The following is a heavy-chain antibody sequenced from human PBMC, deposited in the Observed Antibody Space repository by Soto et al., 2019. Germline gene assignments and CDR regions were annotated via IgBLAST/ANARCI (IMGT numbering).Heavy chain of an antibody. CDR2: ISAYNGNT. CDR1: GYTFTSSG. Sequence: RASVKVSCKASGYTFTSSGISWVRQAPGQGLEWMGWISAYNGNTNYAQKLQGTVTMTTDTSTSTAYMVLRRLRSDDTALDYCARDNVVAAPGNARELYDCWGRGSLVSISS. J-gene: IGHJ4*02. CDR3: ARDNVVAAPGNARELYDC. V-gene: IGHV1-18*04. D-gene: IGHD6-13*01.